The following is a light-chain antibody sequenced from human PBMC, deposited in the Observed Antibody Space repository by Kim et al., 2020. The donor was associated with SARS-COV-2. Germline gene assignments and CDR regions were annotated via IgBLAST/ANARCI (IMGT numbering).Light chain of an antibody. CDR3: QQYDNLPIT. V-gene: IGKV1-33*01. CDR1: QDISNY. J-gene: IGKJ5*01. Sequence: ASVGDRVTITCQARQDISNYLKWYQQKPGTAPKLLIYDASNLETGVPSRFSGSGSGTDFTFTISSLQPEDIATYYCQQYDNLPITFGQGTRLEIK. CDR2: DAS.